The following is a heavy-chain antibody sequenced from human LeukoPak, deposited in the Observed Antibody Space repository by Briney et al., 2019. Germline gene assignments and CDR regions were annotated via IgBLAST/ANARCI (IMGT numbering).Heavy chain of an antibody. J-gene: IGHJ6*03. D-gene: IGHD3-10*01. CDR2: IIPIFGTA. Sequence: SVKVSCKASGGTFSSYAISWVRQAHGQGLEWMGGIIPIFGTANYAQKFQGRVTITADESTSTAYMELSSLRSEDTAVYYCARDRYYGSGSYETYYYYTDVWGKGTTVTVSS. V-gene: IGHV1-69*13. CDR3: ARDRYYGSGSYETYYYYTDV. CDR1: GGTFSSYA.